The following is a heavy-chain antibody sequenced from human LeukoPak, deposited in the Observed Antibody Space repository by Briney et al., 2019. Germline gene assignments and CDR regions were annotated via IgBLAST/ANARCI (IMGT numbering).Heavy chain of an antibody. D-gene: IGHD5-12*01. CDR3: ARDLPATMTLYNWFDP. V-gene: IGHV3-7*03. CDR2: IKQDGSEK. CDR1: GFTFSSYA. J-gene: IGHJ5*02. Sequence: GGSLRLSCAASGFTFSSYAMSWVRQAPGKGLEWVANIKQDGSEKYYVDSVKGRFTISRDNAKNSLYLQMNSLRAEDTAVYYCARDLPATMTLYNWFDPWGQGTLVTVSS.